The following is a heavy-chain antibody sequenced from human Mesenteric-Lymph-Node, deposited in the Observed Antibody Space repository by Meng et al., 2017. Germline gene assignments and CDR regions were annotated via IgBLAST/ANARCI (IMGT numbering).Heavy chain of an antibody. CDR3: VRDTRRGGGWFDP. Sequence: QLQVQGAGSGLGRHSQTLSLTCAVFGDSITSGVYSWTWIRQPPGKGLEWIGYIYHGVNIYYTPSLRSRVTISVDKSRSQFSLKLTSVSAADTAVYYCVRDTRRGGGWFDPWGQGTLVTVSS. CDR2: IYHGVNI. CDR1: GDSITSGVYS. D-gene: IGHD2-15*01. V-gene: IGHV4-30-2*01. J-gene: IGHJ5*02.